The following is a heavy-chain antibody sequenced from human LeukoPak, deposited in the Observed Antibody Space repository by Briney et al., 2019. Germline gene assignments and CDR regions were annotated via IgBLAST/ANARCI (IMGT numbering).Heavy chain of an antibody. D-gene: IGHD5-18*01. J-gene: IGHJ3*02. Sequence: PSQTLSLTCAVSGGSISSGGYSWSWIRQPPGKGLEWIGYIYHSGSTNFNPSLRSRVTISVDKSKNHFSLRLTSVTAADTAVYYCARVRIHLWLAGAFDIWGQGTMVTVSS. CDR1: GGSISSGGYS. CDR3: ARVRIHLWLAGAFDI. V-gene: IGHV4-30-2*01. CDR2: IYHSGST.